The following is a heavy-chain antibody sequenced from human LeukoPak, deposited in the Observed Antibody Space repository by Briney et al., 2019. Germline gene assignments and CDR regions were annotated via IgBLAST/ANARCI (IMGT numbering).Heavy chain of an antibody. D-gene: IGHD1-14*01. J-gene: IGHJ4*02. Sequence: GGSLRLSCAASGFTFSSYAMHWVRQAPGKGLEWVAVISYDGSNKYYADSVKGRFTISRDNSKNTLYLQMNSLRAEDTAVYYCARVAYHRLDYWGQGTLVTVSS. CDR2: ISYDGSNK. V-gene: IGHV3-30-3*01. CDR3: ARVAYHRLDY. CDR1: GFTFSSYA.